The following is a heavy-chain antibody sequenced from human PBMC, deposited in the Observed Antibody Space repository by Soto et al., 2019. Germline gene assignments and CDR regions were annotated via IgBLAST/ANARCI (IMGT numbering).Heavy chain of an antibody. CDR3: ARQGLITVTHYYYYYGMDV. CDR1: GYSFTSYW. Sequence: GESLKISCKGSGYSFTSYWIGWVRQMPGKGLEWMGIIYPGDSDTRYSPSFQGKVTISADKSISTAYLQWSSLKASDTAMYYCARQGLITVTHYYYYYGMDVWGQGTTVTVSS. CDR2: IYPGDSDT. D-gene: IGHD4-4*01. J-gene: IGHJ6*02. V-gene: IGHV5-51*01.